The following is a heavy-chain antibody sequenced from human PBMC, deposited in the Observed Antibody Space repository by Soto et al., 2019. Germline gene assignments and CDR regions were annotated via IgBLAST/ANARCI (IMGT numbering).Heavy chain of an antibody. D-gene: IGHD2-21*02. CDR3: ARGGDWQFDY. V-gene: IGHV4-4*02. CDR2: IHHSGRT. J-gene: IGHJ4*02. Sequence: QVQLQESGPGLVKPSGTLSLTCAVSGDSISSDKWWSWVRQPPGKGLEWIGEIHHSGRTNYNPSLKSRVTILVEKSKNQCSLELSSMTAADTAVYYCARGGDWQFDYWGQGTLVTVSS. CDR1: GDSISSDKW.